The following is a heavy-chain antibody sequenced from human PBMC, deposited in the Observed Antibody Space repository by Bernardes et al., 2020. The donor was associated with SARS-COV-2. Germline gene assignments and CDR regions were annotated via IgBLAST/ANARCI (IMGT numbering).Heavy chain of an antibody. CDR2: INPNSGGT. J-gene: IGHJ5*02. V-gene: IGHV1-2*02. D-gene: IGHD3-10*01. CDR1: GYTVTGYY. CDR3: AREGITMVRGVRSWFDP. Sequence: AAVKLSCNATGYTVTGYYMHWVRQAPGQGLEWMGWINPNSGGTNYAQKFQGRVTMTRDTSISTAYMELSRLRSDDTAVYYCAREGITMVRGVRSWFDPWGQGTLVTVSS.